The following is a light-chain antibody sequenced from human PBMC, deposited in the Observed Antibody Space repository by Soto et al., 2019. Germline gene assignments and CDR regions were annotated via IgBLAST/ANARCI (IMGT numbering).Light chain of an antibody. J-gene: IGKJ4*01. CDR2: DVF. V-gene: IGKV1-33*01. Sequence: DIQMTQSPSSLSASVGDRVTITCQASQAISNFLNWYQQKPGKAPKLLIYDVFHLETGVPSRFSGSGSGTDFTLTISSLQPEDTATYYCQQYDNLHRALTFGGGTRVEIK. CDR3: QQYDNLHRALT. CDR1: QAISNF.